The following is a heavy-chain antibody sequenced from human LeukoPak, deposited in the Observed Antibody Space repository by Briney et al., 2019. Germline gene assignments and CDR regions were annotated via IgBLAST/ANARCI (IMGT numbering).Heavy chain of an antibody. CDR3: ARKGFWSGYYYDNHAGAFDI. D-gene: IGHD3-3*01. J-gene: IGHJ3*02. Sequence: GGSLRPSCAASGFTFSSYGMSWVRQAPGKGLEWVSSISSSSSYIYYADSVKGRFTISRDNAKNSLYLQMNSLRAEDTAVYYCARKGFWSGYYYDNHAGAFDIWGQGTMVTVSS. V-gene: IGHV3-21*01. CDR2: ISSSSSYI. CDR1: GFTFSSYG.